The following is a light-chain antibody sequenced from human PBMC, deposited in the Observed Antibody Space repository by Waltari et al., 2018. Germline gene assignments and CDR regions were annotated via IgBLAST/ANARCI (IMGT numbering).Light chain of an antibody. V-gene: IGLV2-23*01. CDR3: CSYAGSSPHVV. CDR2: EDT. CDR1: SSDVGSSNL. Sequence: QSALTQPASVSGSPGQSITISCTGTSSDVGSSNLVSWYQQHPGKAPKLMIYEDTKRPSGVSDRFSGSKSGNTASLTISGLQAEDEADYYCCSYAGSSPHVVFGGGTKLTVL. J-gene: IGLJ2*01.